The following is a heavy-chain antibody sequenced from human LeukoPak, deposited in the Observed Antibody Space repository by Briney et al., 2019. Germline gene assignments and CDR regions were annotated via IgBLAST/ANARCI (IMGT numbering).Heavy chain of an antibody. J-gene: IGHJ4*02. CDR1: GFTFSTCA. D-gene: IGHD1-26*01. V-gene: IGHV3-23*01. Sequence: PGGSLSLSCAISGFTFSTCAMSWVREAPGKGLECVSGISGSGGTTNYADSVKGRFTISRDNSKNTLYLHMNSLRAEDTAVYYCARHTIGSPIYYFDYWGQGTLVTVSS. CDR3: ARHTIGSPIYYFDY. CDR2: ISGSGGTT.